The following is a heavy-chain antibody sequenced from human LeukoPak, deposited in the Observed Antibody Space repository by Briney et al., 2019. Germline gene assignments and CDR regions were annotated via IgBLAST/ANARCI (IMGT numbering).Heavy chain of an antibody. CDR1: RFTFSSYW. CDR2: ISYDGSNK. V-gene: IGHV3-30*18. CDR3: AKERFLEWLPRY. J-gene: IGHJ4*02. D-gene: IGHD3-3*01. Sequence: GGSLRLSCAASRFTFSSYWMHWVRQAPGKGLEWVAVISYDGSNKYYADSVKGRFTISRDNSKNTLYLQMNSLRAEDTAVYYCAKERFLEWLPRYWGQGTLVTVSS.